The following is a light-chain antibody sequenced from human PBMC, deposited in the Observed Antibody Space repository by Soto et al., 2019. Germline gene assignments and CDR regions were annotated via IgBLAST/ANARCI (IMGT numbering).Light chain of an antibody. CDR2: GAS. J-gene: IGKJ1*01. Sequence: DIVMTQSPAFVSASLGERVTLSCRASQSVSSNLAWYQQKPGQAPRLLIYGASTRATGTPARFSGSWSGTECTLTISSLQSEDVAVYYCQQYNNWPWTLGQGTKVDI. V-gene: IGKV3-15*01. CDR1: QSVSSN. CDR3: QQYNNWPWT.